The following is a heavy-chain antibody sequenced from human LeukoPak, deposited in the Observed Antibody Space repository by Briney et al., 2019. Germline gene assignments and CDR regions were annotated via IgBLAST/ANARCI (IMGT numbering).Heavy chain of an antibody. CDR2: ISYDGSNK. V-gene: IGHV3-30*03. CDR3: ARFPGSFSYDFWSGHDY. CDR1: GFTFSSYG. J-gene: IGHJ4*02. D-gene: IGHD3-3*01. Sequence: GGSLRLSCAASGFTFSSYGMHWVRQAPGKGLEWVAVISYDGSNKYYADSVKGRFTISRDNSKNTLYLQMNSLRAEDTAVYYCARFPGSFSYDFWSGHDYWGQGTLVTVSS.